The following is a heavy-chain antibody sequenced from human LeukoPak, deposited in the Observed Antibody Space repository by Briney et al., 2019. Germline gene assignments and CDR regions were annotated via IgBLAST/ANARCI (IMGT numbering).Heavy chain of an antibody. V-gene: IGHV1-18*01. D-gene: IGHD3-16*01. J-gene: IGHJ3*02. CDR1: GYTFTSYV. Sequence: ASVKVSCKASGYTFTSYVISWVRQAPGQGLEWMGWISAYNGNTNYAQKLQGRVTMTTDTSTSTAYMELRSLRSDDTAVYYCARPTAPGGAFDIWGQGTMVTVSS. CDR2: ISAYNGNT. CDR3: ARPTAPGGAFDI.